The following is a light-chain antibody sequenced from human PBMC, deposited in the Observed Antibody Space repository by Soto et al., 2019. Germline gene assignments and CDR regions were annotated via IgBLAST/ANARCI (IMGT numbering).Light chain of an antibody. J-gene: IGKJ2*01. Sequence: DIQMTQSPSSLSASVGDRVTITCRASQAISNHLDWFQQKPGKPPKSLIYDASSLQSGVPSKFSGSGSGTDFTLTISSLQPEDFATYYCQQYLNFPVTFGGGTKLEIK. CDR1: QAISNH. CDR3: QQYLNFPVT. CDR2: DAS. V-gene: IGKV1-16*02.